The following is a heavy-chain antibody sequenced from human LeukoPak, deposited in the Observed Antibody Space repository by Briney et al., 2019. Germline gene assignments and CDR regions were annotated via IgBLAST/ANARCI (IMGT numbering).Heavy chain of an antibody. CDR2: ISSSGSTI. Sequence: GGSLRLSCAASGFAFSSYEMNWVRQAPGKGLEWVSYISSSGSTIYYADSVKGRFTISRDNAKNSLYLQMNSLRAEDTAVYYCARDFHPTYYYGSGSSDAFDIWGQGTMVTVSS. D-gene: IGHD3-10*01. CDR3: ARDFHPTYYYGSGSSDAFDI. CDR1: GFAFSSYE. V-gene: IGHV3-48*03. J-gene: IGHJ3*02.